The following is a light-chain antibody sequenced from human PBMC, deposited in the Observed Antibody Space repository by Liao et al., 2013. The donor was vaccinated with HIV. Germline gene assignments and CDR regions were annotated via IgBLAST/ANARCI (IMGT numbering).Light chain of an antibody. V-gene: IGLV3-1*01. J-gene: IGLJ3*02. CDR3: QAWDSSTWV. CDR2: QDN. Sequence: SYELTQPPSVSVSPGQTASITCSGDKLGDKYGCWYQQKPGQSPVLVIYQDNKRPSGIPERFSGSNSGNTATLTISGTQALDEADYYCQAWDSSTWVFGGGTKLTVL. CDR1: KLGDKY.